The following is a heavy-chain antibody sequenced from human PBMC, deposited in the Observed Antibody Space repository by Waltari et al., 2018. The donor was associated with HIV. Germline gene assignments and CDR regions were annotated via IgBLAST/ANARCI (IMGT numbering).Heavy chain of an antibody. CDR1: GLTLSNAW. D-gene: IGHD3-10*01. CDR2: IKSKTDGGTE. Sequence: EVQLVESGGGLVKPGGSLRLSCAASGLTLSNAWMSWVRQAPGKGLEWVGRIKSKTDGGTEDDAAPVKGRFTISRDDSKNILYLQMNSLKTEDTAVYYCYGFVWGQGTLVTVSS. V-gene: IGHV3-15*01. J-gene: IGHJ4*02. CDR3: YGFV.